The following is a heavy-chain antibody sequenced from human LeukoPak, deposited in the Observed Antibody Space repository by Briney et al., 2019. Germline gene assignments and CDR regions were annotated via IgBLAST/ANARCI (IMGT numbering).Heavy chain of an antibody. Sequence: PSETLSLTCAVYGGSFSGYYWSWIRQPPGKGLEWIGEIDHSGSTNYNPSLKSRVTISVDTSKNQFSLKLSSVTAADTAVYYCARQWQSYYYDSSGYYRTRLYYFDYWGQGTLVTVSS. J-gene: IGHJ4*02. V-gene: IGHV4-34*01. CDR3: ARQWQSYYYDSSGYYRTRLYYFDY. CDR1: GGSFSGYY. CDR2: IDHSGST. D-gene: IGHD3-22*01.